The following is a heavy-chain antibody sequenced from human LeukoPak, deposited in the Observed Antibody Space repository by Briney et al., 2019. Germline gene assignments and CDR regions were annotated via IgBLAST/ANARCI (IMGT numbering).Heavy chain of an antibody. CDR2: IIPILGIA. CDR3: ASLLNNWFDP. V-gene: IGHV1-69*04. CDR1: GGTFSSYA. D-gene: IGHD2-8*02. Sequence: GASVKVSCKASGGTFSSYAISWVRQAPGQGLEWMGRIIPILGIANYAQKFQGRVTITADKPTSTAYMELSSLRSEDTAVYYCASLLNNWFDPWGQGTLVTVSS. J-gene: IGHJ5*02.